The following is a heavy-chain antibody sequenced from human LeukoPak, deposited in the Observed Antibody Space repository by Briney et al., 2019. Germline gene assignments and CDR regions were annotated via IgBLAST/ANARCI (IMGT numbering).Heavy chain of an antibody. CDR3: ARFPVLDTAMA. CDR2: IYYSGSI. J-gene: IGHJ5*02. V-gene: IGHV4-39*01. CDR1: GGSISSSVGYY. Sequence: SETLSLTCTVSGGSISSSVGYYWGWIRQPPGKGLEYIGSIYYSGSIYYNPSLRSRVTISVDTSKNQFSLKLSSVTAADTAVYYCARFPVLDTAMAWGQGTQVTVSS. D-gene: IGHD5-18*01.